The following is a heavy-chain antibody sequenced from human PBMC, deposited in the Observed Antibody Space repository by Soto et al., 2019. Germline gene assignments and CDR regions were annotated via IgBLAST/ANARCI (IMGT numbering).Heavy chain of an antibody. J-gene: IGHJ6*02. Sequence: SETPSLTCAVSGGSISSGGYSWSWIRQPPGKGLEWIGYIYHSGSTYYNPSLKSRVTISIDRSKNQFSLKLSSVTPADTAVYYCESCPALGFYYCGYYYDGMDFCAQGTTVTVSS. D-gene: IGHD3-10*01. V-gene: IGHV4-30-2*01. CDR1: GGSISSGGYS. CDR2: IYHSGST. CDR3: ESCPALGFYYCGYYYDGMDF.